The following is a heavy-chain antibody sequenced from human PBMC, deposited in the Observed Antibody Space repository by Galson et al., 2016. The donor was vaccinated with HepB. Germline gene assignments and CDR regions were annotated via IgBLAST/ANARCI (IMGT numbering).Heavy chain of an antibody. V-gene: IGHV4-59*01. CDR2: IYYTGSP. CDR1: GDSMSRYH. Sequence: LSLTCTVSGDSMSRYHWSWIRQPPGKGLEWLGQIYYTGSPNYNPSLKSRVTMSLDTSNNQFSLRLTSVTAADTALYFCARVAQVPYWNIDYWGRGTLVAVSS. D-gene: IGHD1/OR15-1a*01. CDR3: ARVAQVPYWNIDY. J-gene: IGHJ4*02.